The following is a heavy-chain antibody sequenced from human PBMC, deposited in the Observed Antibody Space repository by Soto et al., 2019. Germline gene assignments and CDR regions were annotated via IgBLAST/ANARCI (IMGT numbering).Heavy chain of an antibody. V-gene: IGHV3-9*01. CDR2: ITRNSGNK. CDR1: GFSFGSYA. Sequence: LRLSCAASGFSFGSYAVHWVRQLPGKGLEWVSGITRNSGNKAYADSVKGRFIVSRDDAKNSLYLQMNSLRPEDTALYYCAKDKQGGTYFSGLDYWGQGTLVTVSS. J-gene: IGHJ4*02. D-gene: IGHD1-26*01. CDR3: AKDKQGGTYFSGLDY.